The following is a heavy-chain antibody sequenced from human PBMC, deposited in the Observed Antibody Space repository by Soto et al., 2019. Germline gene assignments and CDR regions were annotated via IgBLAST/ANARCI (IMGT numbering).Heavy chain of an antibody. CDR3: ARGSGPADYDFWSGYFSPPWYFDL. CDR2: IYYSGST. V-gene: IGHV4-30-4*01. Sequence: TCAVSGGSISSGDYYWSWIRQPPGKGLEWIGYIYYSGSTYYNPSLKSRVTISVDTSKNQFSLKLSSVTAADTAVYYCARGSGPADYDFWSGYFSPPWYFDLWGRGTLVTVSS. CDR1: GGSISSGDYY. D-gene: IGHD3-3*01. J-gene: IGHJ2*01.